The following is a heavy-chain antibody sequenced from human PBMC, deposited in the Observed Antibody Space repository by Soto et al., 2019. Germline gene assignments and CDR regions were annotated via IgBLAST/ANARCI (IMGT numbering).Heavy chain of an antibody. J-gene: IGHJ4*02. D-gene: IGHD1-20*01. CDR2: ISAYNGDT. V-gene: IGHV1-18*01. Sequence: QVLLVQSGAEVREPGASVKVSCKSSGYTFTTHGVSWVRQAPGQGLEWMGWISAYNGDTHYPQRVQGRVTLTTDTSTSTVYMELRSLRSDDTATYYCARLGDNWNFDYWGQGTLVTVSS. CDR3: ARLGDNWNFDY. CDR1: GYTFTTHG.